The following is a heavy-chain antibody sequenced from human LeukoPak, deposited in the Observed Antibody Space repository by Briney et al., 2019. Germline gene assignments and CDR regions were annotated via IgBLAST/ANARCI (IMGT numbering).Heavy chain of an antibody. Sequence: SETLSLTCAVYGGSFSDDYWSWIRQPPGKGLEWIGEINHSGSTNYNPSLKSRVTISLDTSKKQLSLKMNSMTAADSAVYYCAKDLRRRFFSKTLGFDPWGQGTLVTVSS. CDR3: AKDLRRRFFSKTLGFDP. D-gene: IGHD3-3*01. CDR1: GGSFSDDY. V-gene: IGHV4-34*01. J-gene: IGHJ5*02. CDR2: INHSGST.